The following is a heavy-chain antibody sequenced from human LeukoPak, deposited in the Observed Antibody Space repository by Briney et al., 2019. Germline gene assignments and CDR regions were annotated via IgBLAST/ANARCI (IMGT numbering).Heavy chain of an antibody. Sequence: SETLSLTCTVSGXSISSYYWSWIRQPPGKGLEWIGYIYYSGSTNYNPSLKSRVTISVDTSKNQFSLKLSSVTAADTAVYYCARYQGYGDYDYWGQGTLVTVSS. CDR2: IYYSGST. CDR3: ARYQGYGDYDY. J-gene: IGHJ4*02. CDR1: GXSISSYY. V-gene: IGHV4-59*08. D-gene: IGHD4-17*01.